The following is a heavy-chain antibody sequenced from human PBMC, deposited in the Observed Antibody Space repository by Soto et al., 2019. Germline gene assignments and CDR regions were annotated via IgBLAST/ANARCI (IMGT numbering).Heavy chain of an antibody. CDR3: AKVTYGVLSYFDY. D-gene: IGHD3-16*01. Sequence: PGGSLGLSCAASGFTFSSYSMNWVRQAPGKGLEWVSGISGSGGSTYYADFVKGRFTISRDNPKNTLYLQMNSLRAEDTAVYYCAKVTYGVLSYFDYWGQGTLVTVSS. CDR1: GFTFSSYS. V-gene: IGHV3-23*01. J-gene: IGHJ4*02. CDR2: ISGSGGST.